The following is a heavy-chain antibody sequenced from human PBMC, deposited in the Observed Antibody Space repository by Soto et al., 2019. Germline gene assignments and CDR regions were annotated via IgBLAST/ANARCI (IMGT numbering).Heavy chain of an antibody. CDR3: ARDLDPVSFWGGYPNLFAS. CDR1: GYTFTSYG. V-gene: IGHV1-18*01. CDR2: ISAYNGNT. D-gene: IGHD3-3*01. Sequence: GASVKVSCKASGYTFTSYGISWVRQAPGQGLEWMGWISAYNGNTNYAQKLQGRVTMTTDTSTSTAYMELRSLRSDDTAVYYCARDLDPVSFWGGYPNLFASWGQGTLVTVSS. J-gene: IGHJ5*01.